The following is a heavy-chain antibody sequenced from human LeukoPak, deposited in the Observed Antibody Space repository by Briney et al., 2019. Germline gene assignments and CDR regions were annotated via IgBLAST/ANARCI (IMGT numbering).Heavy chain of an antibody. Sequence: PSETLSLTCTVSGGSISSYYWSWIRQPPGKGLEWIGYIYYSGSTNYNPSLKSRVTISVDTSKNQFSLKLSSVTAADTAVYYCARGQYFDWLPPAGSWFDPWGQGTLVTVSP. CDR1: GGSISSYY. CDR3: ARGQYFDWLPPAGSWFDP. V-gene: IGHV4-59*01. D-gene: IGHD3-9*01. J-gene: IGHJ5*02. CDR2: IYYSGST.